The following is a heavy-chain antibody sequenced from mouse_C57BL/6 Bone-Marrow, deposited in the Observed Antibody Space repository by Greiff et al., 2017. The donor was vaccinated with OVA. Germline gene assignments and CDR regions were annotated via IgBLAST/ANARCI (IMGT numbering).Heavy chain of an antibody. J-gene: IGHJ2*01. Sequence: VQLKESGGGLVQPGGSLSLSCAASGFTFTDYYMSWVRQPPGKALEWLGFIRNKANGYTTEYSASVKGRFTISRDNSQSILYLQMNALRAEDNATCYCARFYSSPYFDYWGQGTTLTVSS. CDR1: GFTFTDYY. V-gene: IGHV7-3*01. D-gene: IGHD1-1*01. CDR3: ARFYSSPYFDY. CDR2: IRNKANGYTT.